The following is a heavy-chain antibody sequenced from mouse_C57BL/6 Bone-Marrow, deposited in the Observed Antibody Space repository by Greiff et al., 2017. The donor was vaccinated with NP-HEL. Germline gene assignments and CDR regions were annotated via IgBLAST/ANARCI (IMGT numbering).Heavy chain of an antibody. CDR1: GFTFSSYG. Sequence: EVMLVESGGDLVKPGGSLKLSCAASGFTFSSYGMSWVRQTPDKRLEWVATISSGGSYTYYPDSVKGRFTISRDNAKNTLYLQMISLKSEDTAMYYCASPYDYDVAWFAYWGQGTLVTVSA. J-gene: IGHJ3*01. D-gene: IGHD2-4*01. CDR3: ASPYDYDVAWFAY. V-gene: IGHV5-6*01. CDR2: ISSGGSYT.